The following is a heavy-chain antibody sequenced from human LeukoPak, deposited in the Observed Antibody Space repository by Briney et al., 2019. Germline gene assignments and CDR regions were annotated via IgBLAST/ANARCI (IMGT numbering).Heavy chain of an antibody. J-gene: IGHJ6*02. D-gene: IGHD4-17*01. Sequence: GGSLTLSCAASGFTFSSYSMKWVRQAPGKGLEWVSSISSSSSYIYYADSVKGRFTISRDNAKNSLYLQMNSLRAEDTAVYYCARVPDDYDYGDRTQGMDVWGQGATVAVSS. CDR1: GFTFSSYS. CDR2: ISSSSSYI. V-gene: IGHV3-21*01. CDR3: ARVPDDYDYGDRTQGMDV.